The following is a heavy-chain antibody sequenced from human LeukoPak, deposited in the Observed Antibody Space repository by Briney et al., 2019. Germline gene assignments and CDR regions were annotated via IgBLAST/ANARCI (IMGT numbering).Heavy chain of an antibody. CDR1: GFTFSDYG. D-gene: IGHD5-18*01. J-gene: IGHJ3*02. Sequence: GGSLRLSCAASGFTFSDYGMHWVRQAPGKGLEWVAVISYDGSNKYYADSVKGRFTISRDNSKNTLHLQMNSLRAEDTAVYYCKKENMDTAMVTGPAFDIWGQGTMVTVSS. CDR3: KKENMDTAMVTGPAFDI. V-gene: IGHV3-30*18. CDR2: ISYDGSNK.